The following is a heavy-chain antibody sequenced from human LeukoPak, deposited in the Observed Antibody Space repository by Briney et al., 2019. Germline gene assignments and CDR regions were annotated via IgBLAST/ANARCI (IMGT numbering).Heavy chain of an antibody. CDR3: ARQPVTLLWFGESKYYFDY. J-gene: IGHJ4*02. V-gene: IGHV4-39*01. CDR1: GGSISSSSYY. D-gene: IGHD3-10*01. Sequence: PSETLSLTCTVSGGSISSSSYYWGWIRQPPGKGLEWIGSIYYSGSTYYNPSLKSRVTISVDTSKNQFSLKLSSVTAADTAAYYCARQPVTLLWFGESKYYFDYWGQGTLVTVSS. CDR2: IYYSGST.